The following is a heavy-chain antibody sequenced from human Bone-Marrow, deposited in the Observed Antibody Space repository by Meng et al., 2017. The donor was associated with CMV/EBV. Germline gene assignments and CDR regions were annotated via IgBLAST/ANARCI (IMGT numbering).Heavy chain of an antibody. CDR3: ARGLGFGELLRDD. V-gene: IGHV1-2*02. CDR2: LNPDNGAT. Sequence: KASGCHCTGYYMHWVRQARGQGVEGKGWLNPDNGATDYEQKFQGRVTMTRDKSITTAYMELSSMRSDNTAVYYCARGLGFGELLRDDWGQGTLVTVSS. J-gene: IGHJ1*01. CDR1: GCHCTGYY. D-gene: IGHD3-10*01.